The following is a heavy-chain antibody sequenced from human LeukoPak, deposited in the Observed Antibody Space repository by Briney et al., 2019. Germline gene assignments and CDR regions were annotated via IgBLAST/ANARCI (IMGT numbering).Heavy chain of an antibody. D-gene: IGHD2-15*01. CDR1: GGSINSSSYF. CDR2: ISYSGVT. V-gene: IGHV4-39*01. J-gene: IGHJ4*02. Sequence: SETLSLTCTVSGGSINSSSYFWGWIRQSPGEGLEWIGTISYSGVTYYTPSLKSRLTLSVDTSKNQFSLKLVSVTAADTAVYYCVRPKDNDPELAFDSWGQGLLVTVSS. CDR3: VRPKDNDPELAFDS.